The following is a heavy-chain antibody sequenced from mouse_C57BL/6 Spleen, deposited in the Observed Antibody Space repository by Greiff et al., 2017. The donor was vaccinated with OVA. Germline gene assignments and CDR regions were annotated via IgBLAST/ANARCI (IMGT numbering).Heavy chain of an antibody. CDR3: ARRGDYSAMDY. CDR1: GYAFSSSW. V-gene: IGHV1-82*01. Sequence: VQLQQSGPELVKPGASVKISCKASGYAFSSSWMNWVKQRPGKGLEWIGRSYPGDGDTNYNEKFKGKATLTADKSSSTAYMQLSSLTSEDSAVYFCARRGDYSAMDYWGQGTSVTVSS. D-gene: IGHD2-13*01. CDR2: SYPGDGDT. J-gene: IGHJ4*01.